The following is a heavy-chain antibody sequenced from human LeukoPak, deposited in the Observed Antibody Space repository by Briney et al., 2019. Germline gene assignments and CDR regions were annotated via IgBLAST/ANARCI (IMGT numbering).Heavy chain of an antibody. D-gene: IGHD1-26*01. Sequence: GASVKVSCKASGGSFSSYAISWVRQAPGQGLEWMGGIIPIFGTPNYAQKFQGRVTMTTDTSTSTAYMELRSLTSDDTAVYYCARTGHRGSYSPDDAFDIWGPGTMVTVSS. CDR3: ARTGHRGSYSPDDAFDI. CDR2: IIPIFGTP. J-gene: IGHJ3*02. CDR1: GGSFSSYA. V-gene: IGHV1-69*05.